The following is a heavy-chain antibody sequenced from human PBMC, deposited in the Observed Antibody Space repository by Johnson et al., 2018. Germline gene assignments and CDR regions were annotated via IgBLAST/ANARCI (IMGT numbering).Heavy chain of an antibody. CDR3: ARDGIGFSYGYSAH. J-gene: IGHJ4*02. D-gene: IGHD3-16*01. Sequence: EVQLVETGGHLVQPGGSLRLSCAASGFNFTSYAMSWVRQAPGKGLEWVSGISDSGGATYYADSVKGRFTISRDNSKNTVYLQMNSLRAEDTAVYYCARDGIGFSYGYSAHWGQGTLVTVSS. CDR1: GFNFTSYA. V-gene: IGHV3-23*04. CDR2: ISDSGGAT.